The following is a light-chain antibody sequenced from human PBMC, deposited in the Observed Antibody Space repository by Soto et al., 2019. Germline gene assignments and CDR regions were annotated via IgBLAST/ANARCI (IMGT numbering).Light chain of an antibody. CDR2: DAS. V-gene: IGKV3D-20*01. CDR1: QSVSNSY. J-gene: IGKJ2*01. Sequence: EIVLTQSPATLSLSPGERATLSCGASQSVSNSYLAWYQQKPGLAPRLIIYDASSRATGIPDRFSGSGSGTDFTLAISRLEPEDFAVYYCQQYGSSPPYTFGQGTKLEIK. CDR3: QQYGSSPPYT.